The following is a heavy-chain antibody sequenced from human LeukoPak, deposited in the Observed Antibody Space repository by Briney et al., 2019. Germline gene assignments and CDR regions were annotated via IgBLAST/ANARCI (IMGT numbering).Heavy chain of an antibody. CDR3: ARDSATMIYYYYGMDV. CDR2: IYYSGST. CDR1: GGSISGSSYY. J-gene: IGHJ6*02. V-gene: IGHV4-39*07. D-gene: IGHD3-22*01. Sequence: SETLSLTCTVSGGSISGSSYYWGWIRQPPGKGLEWIGSIYYSGSTYYNPSLKSRVSISVDTSKNQFSLKLSSVTAADTAVYYCARDSATMIYYYYGMDVWGQGTTVTVSS.